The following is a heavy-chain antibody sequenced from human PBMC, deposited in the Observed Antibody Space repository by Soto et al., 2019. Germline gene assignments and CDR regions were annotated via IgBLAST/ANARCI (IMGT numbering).Heavy chain of an antibody. CDR1: GFTFSSYG. J-gene: IGHJ4*02. CDR2: ISYDGSNK. Sequence: GESLRLSCAASGFTFSSYGMHWVRQAPGKGLEWVAVISYDGSNKYYADSVKGRFTISRDNSKNTLYLQRNSLRAEDTAVYYCAKDGTPSDYVDYGGQETLVT. CDR3: AKDGTPSDYVDY. D-gene: IGHD1-26*01. V-gene: IGHV3-30*18.